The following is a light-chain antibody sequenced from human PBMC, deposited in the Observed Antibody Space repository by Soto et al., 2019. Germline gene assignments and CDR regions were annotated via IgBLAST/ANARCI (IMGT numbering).Light chain of an antibody. CDR3: KPRSHWPPIT. CDR1: QSVSSY. Sequence: EIVLTQSPSTLSLSPGERATLSCRASQSVSSYLAWYQQKPGQAPRLLIYAASNRATGIPARFSGSGSGTDFTLTISSLETEDFAVYYCKPRSHWPPITFGQGTRLEIK. CDR2: AAS. V-gene: IGKV3-11*01. J-gene: IGKJ5*01.